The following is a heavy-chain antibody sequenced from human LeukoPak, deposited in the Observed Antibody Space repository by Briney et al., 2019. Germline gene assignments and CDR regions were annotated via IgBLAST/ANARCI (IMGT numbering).Heavy chain of an antibody. CDR3: ARGADTGSYGSLVYFDY. CDR2: ISAYSGNT. D-gene: IGHD3-16*01. CDR1: GYTFTSYG. Sequence: ASVKVSCKASGYTFTSYGISWVRQAPGQGLEWMGLISAYSGNTNFAQKLQGRVTMTTDTSTSTAYLELRSLRSDDTAVYFCARGADTGSYGSLVYFDYWGQGTLVTVSS. J-gene: IGHJ4*02. V-gene: IGHV1-18*01.